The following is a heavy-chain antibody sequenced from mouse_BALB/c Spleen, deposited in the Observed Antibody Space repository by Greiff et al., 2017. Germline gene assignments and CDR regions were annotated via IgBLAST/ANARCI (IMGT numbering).Heavy chain of an antibody. J-gene: IGHJ2*01. V-gene: IGHV3-2*02. Sequence: VQLKQSGPGLVKPSQSLSLTCTVTGYSITSDYAWYWIRQFPGNKLEWMGYISSSGSTSYNPSLKSRISITRDTSKNQFFLQLNSVTTEDTATYYCARVNYGNYIDYWGQGTTLTVSS. CDR1: GYSITSDYA. CDR3: ARVNYGNYIDY. CDR2: ISSSGST. D-gene: IGHD2-1*01.